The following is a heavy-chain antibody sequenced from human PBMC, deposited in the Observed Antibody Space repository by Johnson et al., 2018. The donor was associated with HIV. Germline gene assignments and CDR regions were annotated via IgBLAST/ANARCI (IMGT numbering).Heavy chain of an antibody. D-gene: IGHD3-10*01. CDR2: IKSKTDGGTT. CDR1: GVTFNNAW. Sequence: VQLVESGGGLVKPGGSLRLSCAASGVTFNNAWMSWVRQAPGKGLEWVGRIKSKTDGGTTDYAAPVKGRFTISRDDSKNTLYLQMNSLKTEDTAVYYCTTERGDPLIGADAFDIWGQGTMVTVSS. CDR3: TTERGDPLIGADAFDI. J-gene: IGHJ3*02. V-gene: IGHV3-15*01.